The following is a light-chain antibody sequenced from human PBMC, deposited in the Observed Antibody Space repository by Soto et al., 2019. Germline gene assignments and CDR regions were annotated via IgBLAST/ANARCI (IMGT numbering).Light chain of an antibody. CDR3: QQRSNWPRFT. V-gene: IGKV3-11*01. J-gene: IGKJ3*01. CDR2: DAS. CDR1: QSVSSY. Sequence: ELVWTQSPATLSLSPGERATLSCRASQSVSSYLAWYQQKPCQAPRLLIYDASNRATGIPARFSGSGSGTDFTLTISSLEPEDFAVYYGQQRSNWPRFTFGPGTKVDIK.